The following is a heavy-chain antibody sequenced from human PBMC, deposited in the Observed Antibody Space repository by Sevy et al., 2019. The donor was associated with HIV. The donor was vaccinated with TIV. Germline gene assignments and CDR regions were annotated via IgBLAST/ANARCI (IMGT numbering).Heavy chain of an antibody. CDR2: LFYSGRT. Sequence: SETLSLICSVSGDSISSYYWSWIRQPPGKGLEWIGYLFYSGRTAYNPSVKSRVTISADMSKNQFSLKVTSVIAADTARYYCARVSPYFYYGSDVWGQGTTVTVSS. CDR1: GDSISSYY. J-gene: IGHJ6*02. CDR3: ARVSPYFYYGSDV. V-gene: IGHV4-59*01.